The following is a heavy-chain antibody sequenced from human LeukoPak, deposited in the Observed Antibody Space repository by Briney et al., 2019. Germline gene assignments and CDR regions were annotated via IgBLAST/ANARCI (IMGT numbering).Heavy chain of an antibody. J-gene: IGHJ4*02. Sequence: GESLKISCKAFGYSFNSYWIGWVRQMPGKGLEWMGIIYPGDSDTRYSPSFQGQVTISADKSISTAYLQWSSLKASDSALYYCARGGNSVGPFDYWGQGTLVTVSS. CDR3: ARGGNSVGPFDY. CDR2: IYPGDSDT. D-gene: IGHD4-23*01. CDR1: GYSFNSYW. V-gene: IGHV5-51*01.